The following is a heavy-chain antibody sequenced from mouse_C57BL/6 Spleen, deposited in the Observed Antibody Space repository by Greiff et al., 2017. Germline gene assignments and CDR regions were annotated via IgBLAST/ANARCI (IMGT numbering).Heavy chain of an antibody. D-gene: IGHD3-3*01. J-gene: IGHJ1*03. Sequence: QVQLQQSGPELVKPGASVKISCKASGYAFSSSWMNWVKQRPGKGLEWIGRIYPGDGDTNYNGKFKGKATLTADKSSSTAYMQLSSLTSEDSAVYFCARGRDGDWCFDDWGTGTTVTVSS. CDR3: ARGRDGDWCFDD. V-gene: IGHV1-82*01. CDR1: GYAFSSSW. CDR2: IYPGDGDT.